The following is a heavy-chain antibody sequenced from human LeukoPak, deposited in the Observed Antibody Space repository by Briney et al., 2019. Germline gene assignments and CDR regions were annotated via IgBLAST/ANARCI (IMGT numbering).Heavy chain of an antibody. CDR2: IKQDGSEK. CDR3: ARGSGSFSGGFDY. Sequence: GGSLRLSCAASGVTFSSYWMSWVRQAPGKGLEWVASIKQDGSEKYYVDFVKGRFSISRDNAKNSLYLQMNSPGADDTAVYYCARGSGSFSGGFDYWGQGTLVTVSS. CDR1: GVTFSSYW. J-gene: IGHJ4*02. V-gene: IGHV3-7*05. D-gene: IGHD1-26*01.